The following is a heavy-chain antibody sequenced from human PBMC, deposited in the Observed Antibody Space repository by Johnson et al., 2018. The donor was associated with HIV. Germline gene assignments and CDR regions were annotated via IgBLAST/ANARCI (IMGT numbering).Heavy chain of an antibody. J-gene: IGHJ3*02. D-gene: IGHD3-9*01. CDR2: ISSSGSTI. Sequence: EVQVVESGGGLVQPGRSLRLSCAASGFTFSSYEMNWVRQAPGKGLEWVSYISSSGSTIYYADSVKGRFTISRDNSKNTLYLQMNSLRAEDTAVYYCASPSSRYFDWSRGAFDIWGQGTMVTVSS. V-gene: IGHV3-48*03. CDR1: GFTFSSYE. CDR3: ASPSSRYFDWSRGAFDI.